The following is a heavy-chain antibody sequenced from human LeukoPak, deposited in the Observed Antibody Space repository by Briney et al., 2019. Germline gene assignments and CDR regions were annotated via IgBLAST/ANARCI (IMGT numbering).Heavy chain of an antibody. CDR1: GLTVSSNY. V-gene: IGHV3-66*02. D-gene: IGHD4-17*01. CDR3: ASPLYGDYYYYMDV. Sequence: GGSLRLSCAASGLTVSSNYMSWVRQAPGKGLEWVSVIYSGGSTYYTDSVKGRFTISRDNSQNTLYLQMNSLRAEDTAVYYCASPLYGDYYYYMDVWGKGTTVTVSS. J-gene: IGHJ6*03. CDR2: IYSGGST.